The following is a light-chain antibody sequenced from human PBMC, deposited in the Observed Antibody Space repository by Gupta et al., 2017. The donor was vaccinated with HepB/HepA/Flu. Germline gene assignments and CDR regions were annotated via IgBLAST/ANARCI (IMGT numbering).Light chain of an antibody. J-gene: IGLJ3*02. V-gene: IGLV3-19*01. Sequence: SQLPPDTAVSVALGPTVSISCQGDSLRIYYVSWYQQKPRQAPILVVYGNNNRPSGIPDRFAGSSLGNTASLTISGAQAEDEADYFCNSRDRSGHLWVFGGGTKLTVL. CDR1: SLRIYY. CDR3: NSRDRSGHLWV. CDR2: GNN.